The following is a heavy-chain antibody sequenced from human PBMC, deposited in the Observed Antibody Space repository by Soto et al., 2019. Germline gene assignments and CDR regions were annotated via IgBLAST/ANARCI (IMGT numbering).Heavy chain of an antibody. CDR1: GYSISSGYY. D-gene: IGHD2-21*02. Sequence: SETLSLTCAVSGYSISSGYYWGWIRQSPGRGLEWIGSIYHSGSTYYNPSLKSRVTISVDTSKNQFSLKLSSVTAADTAVYYCARDDIVVVTDWGQGPMVTVSS. V-gene: IGHV4-38-2*02. J-gene: IGHJ3*01. CDR2: IYHSGST. CDR3: ARDDIVVVTD.